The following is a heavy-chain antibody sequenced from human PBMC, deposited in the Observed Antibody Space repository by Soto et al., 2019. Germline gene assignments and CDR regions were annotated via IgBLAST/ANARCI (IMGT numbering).Heavy chain of an antibody. J-gene: IGHJ4*02. D-gene: IGHD3-3*01. V-gene: IGHV2-5*02. CDR3: AHRVLRTVFGLVTTTAIYFDF. CDR2: LYWDDDK. CDR1: GFSLTTSGVG. Sequence: HITLNESGPTQVKPRQTLTLTCTFSGFSLTTSGVGVGWIRQSPGKAPEWLALLYWDDDKRYSPSLKSRLTITKDTSKNQVVLTMADLDPADTATYYCAHRVLRTVFGLVTTTAIYFDFWGQGTPVAVSS.